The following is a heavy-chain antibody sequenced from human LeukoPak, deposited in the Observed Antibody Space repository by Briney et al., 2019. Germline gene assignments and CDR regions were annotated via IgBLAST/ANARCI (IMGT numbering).Heavy chain of an antibody. Sequence: GGSLRLSCAASGFTFSGSAMHWVRQASGKGLGWVGRIRSKANSYATAYAASVKGRFTISRDDSKNTAYLQMNSLKTEDTAVYYCTRPILPGPPPMDVWGKGTTVTVSS. CDR1: GFTFSGSA. CDR2: IRSKANSYAT. V-gene: IGHV3-73*01. J-gene: IGHJ6*03. CDR3: TRPILPGPPPMDV. D-gene: IGHD1-14*01.